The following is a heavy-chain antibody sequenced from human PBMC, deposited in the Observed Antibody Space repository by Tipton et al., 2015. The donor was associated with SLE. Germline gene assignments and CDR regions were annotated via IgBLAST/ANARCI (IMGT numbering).Heavy chain of an antibody. J-gene: IGHJ3*02. CDR1: GGSISSHY. Sequence: TLSLTCTVSGGSISSHYWSWIRQPPGKGLEWIGYIYYSGSTNYNPSLKSRVTISVDTSKNQFSLKLSSVTAADTAVYYCARGGRFLRYYYGSGSPKGSDAFDIWGQGTMVPVSS. D-gene: IGHD3-10*01. V-gene: IGHV4-59*11. CDR2: IYYSGST. CDR3: ARGGRFLRYYYGSGSPKGSDAFDI.